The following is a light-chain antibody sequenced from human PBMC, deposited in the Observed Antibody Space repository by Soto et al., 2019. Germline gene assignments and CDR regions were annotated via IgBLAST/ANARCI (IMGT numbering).Light chain of an antibody. CDR3: CSYAGSYLGG. CDR1: SGDVGGYNY. J-gene: IGLJ7*01. CDR2: DVS. Sequence: QSALTQPRSVSGSPGQSVTISWTGTSGDVGGYNYVYWYQQHPCKAPKLMIYDVSKRPSGVPDRFSGSKSGNTASLTISGIQAEDADDYYCCSYAGSYLGGFGGGTQLTVL. V-gene: IGLV2-11*01.